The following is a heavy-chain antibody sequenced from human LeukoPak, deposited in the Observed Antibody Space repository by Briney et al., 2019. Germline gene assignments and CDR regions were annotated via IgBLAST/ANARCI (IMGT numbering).Heavy chain of an antibody. Sequence: SETLSLTCTVSGGSISSSSYYWGWIRQPPGKGLEWIVSIYYSGSTYYHPSLKSRVTISVDTSKNLFSLKLSSVSAADTAVYYCASLGYYYYYMDVWGKGTTVTVSS. CDR1: GGSISSSSYY. CDR3: ASLGYYYYYMDV. CDR2: IYYSGST. V-gene: IGHV4-39*01. J-gene: IGHJ6*03.